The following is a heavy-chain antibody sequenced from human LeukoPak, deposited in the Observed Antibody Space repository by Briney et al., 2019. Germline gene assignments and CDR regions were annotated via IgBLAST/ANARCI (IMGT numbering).Heavy chain of an antibody. J-gene: IGHJ4*02. CDR1: GYTFTSSY. Sequence: ASVKVSCKAFGYTFTSSYMHWVRQAPGQGLEWMGGIIPIFGTANYAQKFQGRVTITADESTSTAYMELSSLRSEDTAVYYCARNSGVYSSSWFDYWGQGTLVTVSS. CDR2: IIPIFGTA. CDR3: ARNSGVYSSSWFDY. D-gene: IGHD6-13*01. V-gene: IGHV1-69*13.